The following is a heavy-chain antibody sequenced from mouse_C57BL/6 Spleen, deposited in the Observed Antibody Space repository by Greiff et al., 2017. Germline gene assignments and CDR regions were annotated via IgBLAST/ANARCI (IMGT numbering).Heavy chain of an antibody. Sequence: QVQLQQSGAELVRPGTSVKVSCKASGYAFTNYLIEWVKQRPGQGLEWIGVINPGGGGTNSNEKFKGKATLTADKSSSTAYMQHSSLTSEYSAVYFCARWGDYDEGFDYWGQGTTLTVSS. CDR1: GYAFTNYL. J-gene: IGHJ2*01. CDR3: ARWGDYDEGFDY. V-gene: IGHV1-54*01. D-gene: IGHD2-4*01. CDR2: INPGGGGT.